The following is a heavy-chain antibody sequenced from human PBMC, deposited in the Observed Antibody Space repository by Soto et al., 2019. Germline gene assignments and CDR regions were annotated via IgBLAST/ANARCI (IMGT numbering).Heavy chain of an antibody. Sequence: SETLSLTCSVSGDSVSSDNYYWTWIRQPPGKGLEWIGYIYSSGSTNYNPSLKSRVTISVDTSKNQFSLKLSSVTAADTAVYYFARVEFTMVRGVIIPSGPFDYWGQGTLVTVSS. CDR1: GDSVSSDNYY. J-gene: IGHJ4*02. V-gene: IGHV4-61*01. D-gene: IGHD3-10*01. CDR2: IYSSGST. CDR3: ARVEFTMVRGVIIPSGPFDY.